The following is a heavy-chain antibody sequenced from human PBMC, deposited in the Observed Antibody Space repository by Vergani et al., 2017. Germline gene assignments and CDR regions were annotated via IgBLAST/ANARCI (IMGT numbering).Heavy chain of an antibody. CDR1: GFTFSSYS. J-gene: IGHJ4*02. V-gene: IGHV3-21*04. CDR3: AKQYFVSGNYLFDY. D-gene: IGHD3-10*01. Sequence: EVQLVESGGGLVKPGGSLRLSCAASGFTFSSYSMNWVRQAPGKGLEWVSSISSSSSYIYYADSVKGRFTISRDNAKNSLYLQMNNLRTEDTAIYYCAKQYFVSGNYLFDYWGQGTLVTVSS. CDR2: ISSSSSYI.